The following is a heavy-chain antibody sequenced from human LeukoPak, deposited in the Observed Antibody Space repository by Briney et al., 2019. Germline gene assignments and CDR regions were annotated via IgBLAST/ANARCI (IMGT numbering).Heavy chain of an antibody. D-gene: IGHD6-19*01. V-gene: IGHV3-66*01. J-gene: IGHJ4*02. CDR1: GFTVSSNY. CDR2: IYSGGST. CDR3: AREEGSGWTFDY. Sequence: GGSLRLSCAASGFTVSSNYMSWVRQAPGRGLEWVSVIYSGGSTYYADSVKGRFTISRDNSKNTLYLQMNSLRAEDTAVYYCAREEGSGWTFDYWGQGTLVTVSS.